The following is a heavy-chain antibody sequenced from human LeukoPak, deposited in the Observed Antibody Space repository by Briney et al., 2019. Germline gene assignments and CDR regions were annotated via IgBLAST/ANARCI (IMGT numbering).Heavy chain of an antibody. D-gene: IGHD2-15*01. CDR2: IIPILGIA. Sequence: SVKVSCKASGGTFSGYAISWVRQAPGQGLEWMGRIIPILGIANYAQKFQDRVTITADKSTSTAYMELSSLRSEDTAVYYCAREVVAATRQTPQGYFQHWGQGTLVTVSS. CDR3: AREVVAATRQTPQGYFQH. J-gene: IGHJ1*01. V-gene: IGHV1-69*04. CDR1: GGTFSGYA.